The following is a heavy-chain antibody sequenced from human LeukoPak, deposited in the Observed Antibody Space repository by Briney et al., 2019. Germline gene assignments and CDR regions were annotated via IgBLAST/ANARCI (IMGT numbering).Heavy chain of an antibody. V-gene: IGHV1-18*01. D-gene: IGHD6-13*01. Sequence: ASVKVSCKASGYTFTSYGISWVRQAPGQGLEWMGWISADNGNTNYAKKFQGRVTMTTDTSTSTAYMELRSLRSDDTAVYYCAREGYSSSWLTYYFDYWCQGILVTVSS. J-gene: IGHJ4*02. CDR2: ISADNGNT. CDR3: AREGYSSSWLTYYFDY. CDR1: GYTFTSYG.